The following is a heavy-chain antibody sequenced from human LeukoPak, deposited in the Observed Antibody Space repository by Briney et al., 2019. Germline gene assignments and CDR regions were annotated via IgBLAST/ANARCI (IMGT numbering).Heavy chain of an antibody. CDR2: IYTSGST. CDR3: ARGRGDGYNKGNWFDP. Sequence: SETLSLTCTVSGGSISSGSYYWSWIRQHAGKGLEWIGRIYTSGSTNYNPSLKSRVTISVDTSKNQFSLKLSSVTAADTAVYYCARGRGDGYNKGNWFDPWGQGTLVTVSS. D-gene: IGHD5-24*01. CDR1: GGSISSGSYY. V-gene: IGHV4-61*02. J-gene: IGHJ5*02.